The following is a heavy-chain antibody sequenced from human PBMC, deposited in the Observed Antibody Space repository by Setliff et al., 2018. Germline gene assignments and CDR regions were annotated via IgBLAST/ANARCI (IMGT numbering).Heavy chain of an antibody. V-gene: IGHV3-53*01. CDR2: LDNDGST. CDR3: RLWFGELLRDY. D-gene: IGHD3-10*01. CDR1: GFSFSNCW. Sequence: GGSLRLSCTASGFSFSNCWVSWVRQAPGKGLEWVSLLDNDGSTYYSDSVKGRFTISRGTSKNTLYLQMSSLRTEDTAVYYCRLWFGELLRDYWGQGTLVTVSS. J-gene: IGHJ4*02.